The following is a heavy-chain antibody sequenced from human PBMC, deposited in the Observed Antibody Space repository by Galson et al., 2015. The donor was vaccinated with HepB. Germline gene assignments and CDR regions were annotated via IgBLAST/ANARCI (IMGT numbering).Heavy chain of an antibody. CDR3: ARDSLLQYYYDSSAPRGGDY. Sequence: SVKVSCKASGYTFTSYAMNWVRQAPGQGLEWMGWINTNTGNPTYAQGFTGRFVFSLDTSVSTAYLQISSLKAEDTAMYYCARDSLLQYYYDSSAPRGGDYWGQGTLVTVSS. V-gene: IGHV7-4-1*02. CDR1: GYTFTSYA. D-gene: IGHD3-22*01. CDR2: INTNTGNP. J-gene: IGHJ4*02.